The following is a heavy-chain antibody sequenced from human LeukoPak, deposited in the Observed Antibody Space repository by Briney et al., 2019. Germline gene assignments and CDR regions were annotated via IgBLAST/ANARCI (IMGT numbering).Heavy chain of an antibody. CDR2: IRSKANSYAT. CDR1: GFTFSGSA. Sequence: GGSLRLSCAASGFTFSGSAMHWVRQASGKGPEWVGRIRSKANSYATAYAASVKGRFTISRDDSKNTAYLQMNSLKTEDTAVYYCTRHYYYDTSGYYYLDHWGQGTLVTVSS. V-gene: IGHV3-73*01. D-gene: IGHD3-22*01. CDR3: TRHYYYDTSGYYYLDH. J-gene: IGHJ4*02.